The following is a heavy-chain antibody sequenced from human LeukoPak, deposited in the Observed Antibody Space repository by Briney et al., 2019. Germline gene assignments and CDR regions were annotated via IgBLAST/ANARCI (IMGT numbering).Heavy chain of an antibody. Sequence: SETLSLTCVVSGGSISSTSYYWGWIRQPPGKGLEWIGSIYYSGSTYYSPSLKSRVTISVDTSKNQFSLKLSSVTAADTAVYYCAKDWEGGSGWLFDYWGQGTLVTVSS. CDR1: GGSISSTSYY. J-gene: IGHJ4*02. D-gene: IGHD6-19*01. CDR3: AKDWEGGSGWLFDY. V-gene: IGHV4-39*07. CDR2: IYYSGST.